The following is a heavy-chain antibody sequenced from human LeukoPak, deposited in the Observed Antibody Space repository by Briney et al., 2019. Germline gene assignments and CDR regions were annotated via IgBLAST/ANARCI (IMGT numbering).Heavy chain of an antibody. CDR2: IYTSGST. V-gene: IGHV4-61*02. CDR1: GGSISSGSYY. J-gene: IGHJ4*02. Sequence: PSETLSLTCTVPGGSISSGSYYWSWIRQPAGTGLEWIGRIYTSGSTNYNPSLKSRVTLSLDKSRSQFYMKLSSVTAPDTAVYYCAGTNFGVVRGFEYWGQGILLTVSS. D-gene: IGHD3-3*01. CDR3: AGTNFGVVRGFEY.